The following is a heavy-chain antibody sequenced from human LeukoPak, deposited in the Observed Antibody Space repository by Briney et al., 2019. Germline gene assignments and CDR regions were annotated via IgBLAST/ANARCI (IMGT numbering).Heavy chain of an antibody. CDR1: GGSISSSNYY. Sequence: SETLSLTCTVSGGSISSSNYYWGWIRQPPGKGLEWIGSISYSGGTYYNPSLKSRVTISVDTSKNHFSLKLSSVTAADTAVYYCARGAYSGGWDFDPWGQGTLVTVSS. J-gene: IGHJ5*02. D-gene: IGHD2-21*01. V-gene: IGHV4-39*07. CDR3: ARGAYSGGWDFDP. CDR2: ISYSGGT.